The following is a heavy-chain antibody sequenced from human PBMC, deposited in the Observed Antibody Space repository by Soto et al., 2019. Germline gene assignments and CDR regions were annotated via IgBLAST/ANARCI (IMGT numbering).Heavy chain of an antibody. V-gene: IGHV3-15*05. D-gene: IGHD1-26*01. J-gene: IGHJ4*02. CDR3: TTSWKWEKLDLDY. CDR2: IKSEPDGGTI. CDR1: GFTFSNAW. Sequence: EVHLVESGGGLVKPGGSLRLSCAASGFTFSNAWMTWVRQPPGKGLEWVGQIKSEPDGGTIDYATPVKGRFTISRDDSKNTLYLQMNNLNTEDTGVSYCTTSWKWEKLDLDYWGQGTLVTVSS.